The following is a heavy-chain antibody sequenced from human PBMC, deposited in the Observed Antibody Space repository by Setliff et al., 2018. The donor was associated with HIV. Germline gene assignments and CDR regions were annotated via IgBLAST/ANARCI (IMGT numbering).Heavy chain of an antibody. D-gene: IGHD2-2*01. V-gene: IGHV4-38-2*01. J-gene: IGHJ5*02. Sequence: SETLSLTCDVSGYSISSGYYWGWIRQPPGKGLEWIANIYHNGNTHYNPSVKSRVTISVDTSKNQFSLKLRSEDTAVYYCAIYSSNWWGWFDPWGQGTLVTVSS. CDR1: GYSISSGYY. CDR2: IYHNGNT. CDR3: AIYSSNWWGWFDP.